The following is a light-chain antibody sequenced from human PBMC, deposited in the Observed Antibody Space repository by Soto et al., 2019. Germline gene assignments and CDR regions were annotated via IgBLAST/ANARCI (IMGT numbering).Light chain of an antibody. CDR3: QLWDGSGDPLKV. CDR2: DDS. V-gene: IGLV3-21*02. Sequence: SYELTQPPSVSVAPGQTARITCGGNNIGSKSVHWYQQKPGQAPVLVVYDDSDRPSGIPERFSGSNSGNTATLTISRVEEGDGATYYCQLWDGSGDPLKVFGPGTKVTVL. J-gene: IGLJ1*01. CDR1: NIGSKS.